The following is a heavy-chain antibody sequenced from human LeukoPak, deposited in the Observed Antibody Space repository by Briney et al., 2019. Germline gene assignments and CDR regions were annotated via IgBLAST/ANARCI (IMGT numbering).Heavy chain of an antibody. CDR1: GFTFSDYA. V-gene: IGHV3-23*01. Sequence: GGSLRLSCAASGFTFSDYAMSWLRQARGKGLEGVSAISGSGRSTLYADSVKGRFTISRDNSKNTLYLQMNSLRADDTAVYYCAKDRSSEMSYFDYWGQGTLVTVSS. CDR3: AKDRSSEMSYFDY. J-gene: IGHJ4*02. CDR2: ISGSGRST.